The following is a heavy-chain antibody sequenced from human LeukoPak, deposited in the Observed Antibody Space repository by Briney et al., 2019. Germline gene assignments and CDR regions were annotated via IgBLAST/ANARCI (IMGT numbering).Heavy chain of an antibody. V-gene: IGHV3-7*01. D-gene: IGHD3-22*01. CDR2: IKQDGSVK. CDR3: ARDFPPGYYYDSSGKFDY. CDR1: GFTFNSYA. J-gene: IGHJ4*02. Sequence: GGSLRLSCAASGFTFNSYAMNWVRQAPGKGLEWVANIKQDGSVKYYVDSVKGRFTISRDNAKNSLYLQMNSLRAEDTAVYYCARDFPPGYYYDSSGKFDYWGQGTLVTVSS.